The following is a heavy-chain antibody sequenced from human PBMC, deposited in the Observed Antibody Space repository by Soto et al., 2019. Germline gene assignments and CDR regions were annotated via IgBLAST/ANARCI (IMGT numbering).Heavy chain of an antibody. CDR1: GGSISSSSYY. CDR3: ARMSPSGWYGLGY. J-gene: IGHJ4*02. CDR2: NYYSGST. V-gene: IGHV4-39*01. D-gene: IGHD6-19*01. Sequence: QLQLQESGPGLVKPSETLSLTCTVSGGSISSSSYYWGWIRQPPGKRLEWIGSNYYSGSTYYNQSLKSRVTISVDTSKNQFSLKLSSVTAADTAVYYCARMSPSGWYGLGYWGQGTLVTVSS.